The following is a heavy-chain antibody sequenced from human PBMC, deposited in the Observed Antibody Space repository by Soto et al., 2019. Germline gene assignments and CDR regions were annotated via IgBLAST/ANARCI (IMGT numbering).Heavy chain of an antibody. D-gene: IGHD3-22*01. V-gene: IGHV1-18*01. CDR2: ISANNGNT. J-gene: IGHJ4*02. CDR1: GYTFTTFG. CDR3: ARGMGHGYFDY. Sequence: GASVKVSCKASGYTFTTFGISWVRQAPGQGLEWVGWISANNGNTKYSQKFQGRVSLTTETSASTAYMELRSLRSDDTAVYYCARGMGHGYFDYWGQGTLVTVSS.